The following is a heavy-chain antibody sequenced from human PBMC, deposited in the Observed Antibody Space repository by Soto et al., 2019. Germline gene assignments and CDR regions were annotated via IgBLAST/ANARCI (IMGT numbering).Heavy chain of an antibody. J-gene: IGHJ4*02. D-gene: IGHD3-16*02. CDR3: AKAYDYIWGSYPGELDY. CDR2: ISRTGGAA. CDR1: GFTFSNFA. Sequence: EVQLLESGGGLVQPGGSLRLSCAVSGFTFSNFAMFWVRQAPGKGLEWVSSISRTGGAAHYADSVNGRFTVSRDNSKNTLFLQMDSLRADDTAVYYCAKAYDYIWGSYPGELDYWGQGTLVTVSS. V-gene: IGHV3-23*01.